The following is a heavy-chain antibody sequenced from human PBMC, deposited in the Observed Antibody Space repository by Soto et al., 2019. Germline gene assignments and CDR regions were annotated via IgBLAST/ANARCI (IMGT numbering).Heavy chain of an antibody. CDR3: ARLGNAASGMRKFDS. V-gene: IGHV4-39*01. Sequence: SETLSLTCTVSGGSISSSNYYWGWIRQPPGKGLEWIGSIYYSGSTYYNPSLKSRVTISVDTSKNQFSLKLSSVTAADTAVYYCARLGNAASGMRKFDSWGQGTLVT. J-gene: IGHJ5*01. D-gene: IGHD6-13*01. CDR2: IYYSGST. CDR1: GGSISSSNYY.